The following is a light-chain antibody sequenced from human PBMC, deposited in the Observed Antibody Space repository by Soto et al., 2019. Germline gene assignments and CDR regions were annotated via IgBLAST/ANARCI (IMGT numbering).Light chain of an antibody. Sequence: EIVLTQSPATLSLSPVERATLSCRASQSVSSYLAWYQQKPGQAPRLLIYDASNRATGIPARFSGSGSGTDFTLTISSLEPEDFAVYYCQQRSNSSNFVQGTRLEIK. J-gene: IGKJ5*01. CDR1: QSVSSY. V-gene: IGKV3-11*01. CDR2: DAS. CDR3: QQRSNSSN.